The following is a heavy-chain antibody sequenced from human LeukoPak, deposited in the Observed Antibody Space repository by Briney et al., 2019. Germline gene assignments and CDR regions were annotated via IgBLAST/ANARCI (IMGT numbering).Heavy chain of an antibody. CDR2: IKPDGSEK. CDR1: GFTFSTYW. Sequence: GGSLRLSCAASGFTFSTYWMGWVRQAPGKGLEWVAKIKPDGSEKDHVDSVKGRFTISRDNAKNSLYLQLNSLRAEDTAVYYCASRSINWYRGNNWFDPWGQGTLVTVSS. CDR3: ASRSINWYRGNNWFDP. D-gene: IGHD1/OR15-1a*01. V-gene: IGHV3-7*01. J-gene: IGHJ5*02.